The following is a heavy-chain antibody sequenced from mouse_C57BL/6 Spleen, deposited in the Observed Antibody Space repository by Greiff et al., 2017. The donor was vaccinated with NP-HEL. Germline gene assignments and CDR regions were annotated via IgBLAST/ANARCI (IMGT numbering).Heavy chain of an antibody. J-gene: IGHJ4*01. CDR3: ARTRKLVYYAMDY. D-gene: IGHD4-1*01. CDR1: GFSLTSYG. Sequence: QVQLQQSGPGLVQPSQSLSITCTVSGFSLTSYGVHWVRQSPGKGLEWLGVIWRGGSTDNNAAFISRLSISKENSTSHVFCKMNRMQAEDTAIYYCARTRKLVYYAMDYWGQGTSVTVSS. CDR2: IWRGGST. V-gene: IGHV2-2*01.